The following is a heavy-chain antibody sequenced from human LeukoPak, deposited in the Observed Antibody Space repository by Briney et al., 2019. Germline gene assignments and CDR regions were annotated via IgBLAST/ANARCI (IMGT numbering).Heavy chain of an antibody. CDR3: ARGQNVPA. D-gene: IGHD1-1*01. CDR1: GFTFSSYA. J-gene: IGHJ4*02. V-gene: IGHV3-53*01. Sequence: GGSLRLSCAASGFTFSSYAMNWVRQAPGKGLEWVSVIYSGGSTYYADSVKGRFTISRDNSKNTLYLQMNSLRAEDTAVYYCARGQNVPAWGQGTLVTVSS. CDR2: IYSGGST.